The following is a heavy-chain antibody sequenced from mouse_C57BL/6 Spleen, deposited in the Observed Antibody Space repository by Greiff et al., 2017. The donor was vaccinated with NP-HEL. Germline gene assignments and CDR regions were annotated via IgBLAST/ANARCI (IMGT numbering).Heavy chain of an antibody. CDR3: ASYGNYGGFAY. CDR2: INPYNGGT. V-gene: IGHV1-19*01. Sequence: VQLKESGPVLVKPGASVKMSCKASGYTFTDYYMNWVKQSHGKSLEWIGVINPYNGGTSYNQKFKGKATLTVDKSSSTAYMELNSLTSEDSAVYYCASYGNYGGFAYWGQGTLVTVSA. J-gene: IGHJ3*01. D-gene: IGHD2-1*01. CDR1: GYTFTDYY.